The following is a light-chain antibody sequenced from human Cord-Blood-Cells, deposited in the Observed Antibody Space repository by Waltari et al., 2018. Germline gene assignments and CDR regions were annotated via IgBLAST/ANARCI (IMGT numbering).Light chain of an antibody. V-gene: IGLV2-23*03. CDR2: EGR. CDR3: CSYAGSSTFRV. J-gene: IGLJ2*01. Sequence: QTALTQPASVSGSPGQSITISCTGTSSDVGSSNPVSWYHQHPGKAPKLMIYEGRKRPSGVSNRFSGAKSVNTASLTISGLQAEDEADYYCCSYAGSSTFRVFGGGTKLTVL. CDR1: SSDVGSSNP.